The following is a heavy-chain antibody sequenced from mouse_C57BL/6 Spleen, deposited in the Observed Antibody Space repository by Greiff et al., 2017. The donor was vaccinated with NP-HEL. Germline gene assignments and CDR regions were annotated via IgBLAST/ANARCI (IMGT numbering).Heavy chain of an antibody. J-gene: IGHJ1*03. CDR1: GYTFTSYW. CDR2: INPSNGGT. D-gene: IGHD2-5*01. CDR3: ARDSNYYGPHFDV. V-gene: IGHV1-53*01. Sequence: QVQLQQSGTELVKPGASVKLSCKASGYTFTSYWMHWVKQRPGQGLEWIGNINPSNGGTNYNEKFKSKATLTVDKSSSTAYMQLSSLTSEDSAVYYCARDSNYYGPHFDVWGTGTTVTVSS.